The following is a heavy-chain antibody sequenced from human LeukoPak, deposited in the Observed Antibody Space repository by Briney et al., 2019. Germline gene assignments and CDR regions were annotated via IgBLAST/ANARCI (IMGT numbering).Heavy chain of an antibody. Sequence: GGSLRLSCAASGFSFSSDGMAWVRQAPGKGLEGVSLISGDGDRTYYADSVKGRSSVSRDNPKNTLYLQMHSLTAEDTAVYYCVRASGSFDYWGQGTLVTVSS. V-gene: IGHV3-23*01. CDR1: GFSFSSDG. D-gene: IGHD3-10*01. CDR2: ISGDGDRT. CDR3: VRASGSFDY. J-gene: IGHJ4*02.